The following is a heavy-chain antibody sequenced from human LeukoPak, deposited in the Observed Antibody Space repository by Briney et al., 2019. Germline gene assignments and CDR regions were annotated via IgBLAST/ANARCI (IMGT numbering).Heavy chain of an antibody. Sequence: ASVKVSCKASGYTFTSYDINWVRQAPGQGLEWMGWISAYNGNTNYAQKLQVRVTMTTDTSTSTAYMELRSLRSEDTAVYYCARGTLRTPKDYWGQGTLVTVSS. CDR3: ARGTLRTPKDY. J-gene: IGHJ4*02. CDR1: GYTFTSYD. V-gene: IGHV1-18*01. CDR2: ISAYNGNT. D-gene: IGHD4-17*01.